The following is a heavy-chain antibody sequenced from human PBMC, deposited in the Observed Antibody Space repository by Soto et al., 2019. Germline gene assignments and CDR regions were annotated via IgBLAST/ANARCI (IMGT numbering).Heavy chain of an antibody. V-gene: IGHV3-15*07. CDR2: IKSKTDGGTT. J-gene: IGHJ4*02. Sequence: GGSLRLSCAASGFTFSNAWMNWVRQAPGKGLEWVGRIKSKTDGGTTDYAAPVKGRFTISRDDSKNTLYLQMNSLKTEDTAVYYCTTEQIDESNYYDILTGYYAQWVDYWGQGTLVTVSS. D-gene: IGHD3-9*01. CDR1: GFTFSNAW. CDR3: TTEQIDESNYYDILTGYYAQWVDY.